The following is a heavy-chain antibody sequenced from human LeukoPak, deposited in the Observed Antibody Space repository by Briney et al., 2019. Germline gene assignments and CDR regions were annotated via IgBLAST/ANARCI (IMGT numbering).Heavy chain of an antibody. CDR2: IYHSGST. V-gene: IGHV4-34*01. Sequence: SETLSLTCAVYGGSFSGYYWSWIRQPPGKGLEWIGSIYHSGSTYYNPSLKSRVTISVDTSKDQFSLKLSSVTAADTAVYYCARSSHGGGVFDYWGQGTLVTVSS. J-gene: IGHJ4*02. CDR3: ARSSHGGGVFDY. CDR1: GGSFSGYY. D-gene: IGHD6-6*01.